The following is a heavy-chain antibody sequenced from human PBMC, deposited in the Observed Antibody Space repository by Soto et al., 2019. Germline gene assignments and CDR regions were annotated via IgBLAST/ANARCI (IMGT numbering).Heavy chain of an antibody. D-gene: IGHD6-6*01. CDR2: IYYSGST. CDR3: ARGIAARLPPMNFDY. J-gene: IGHJ4*02. V-gene: IGHV4-31*03. CDR1: GGSISSGGYY. Sequence: SETLSLTCTVSGGSISSGGYYWSWIRQHPGKGLEWIGYIYYSGSTYYNPSLKSRVTISVDTSKNQFSLKLSSVTAADTAVYYCARGIAARLPPMNFDYWGQGTLVTLSS.